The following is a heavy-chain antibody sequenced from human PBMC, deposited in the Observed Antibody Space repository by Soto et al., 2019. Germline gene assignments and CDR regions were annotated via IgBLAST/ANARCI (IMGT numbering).Heavy chain of an antibody. V-gene: IGHV4-59*01. J-gene: IGHJ4*02. CDR2: IYYSGST. Sequence: PSETLSLTCTVSGGSIIRYYWSWIRQPPGKGLEWIGYIYYSGSTNYNPSPKSRVTISVDTSKNQFSLKLSSVTAADTAVYYCATRGAVAGIEFDYWGQGTLVTVSS. CDR1: GGSIIRYY. CDR3: ATRGAVAGIEFDY. D-gene: IGHD6-19*01.